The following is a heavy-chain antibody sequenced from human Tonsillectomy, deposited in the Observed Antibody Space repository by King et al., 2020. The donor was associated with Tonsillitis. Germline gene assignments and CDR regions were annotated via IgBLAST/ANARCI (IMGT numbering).Heavy chain of an antibody. CDR3: ARNYDSSGYFDAFDI. CDR1: GFTFTTY. V-gene: IGHV3-30-3*01. J-gene: IGHJ3*02. Sequence: VQLVESGGGLVQPGRSLRLSCAASGFTFTTYVHWVRQAPGKGLEWVSFISHDGSIKFYADSVKGRFTISRDNSKNTVYLQMNSLRAEDTALYYCARNYDSSGYFDAFDIWGQGTLVTVSS. D-gene: IGHD3-22*01. CDR2: ISHDGSIK.